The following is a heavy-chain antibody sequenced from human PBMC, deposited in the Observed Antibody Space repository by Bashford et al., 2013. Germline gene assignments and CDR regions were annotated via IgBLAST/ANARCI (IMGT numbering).Heavy chain of an antibody. CDR1: GVTPLPAMV. J-gene: IGHJ4*02. CDR2: ISAYNGNT. D-gene: IGHD3-16*01. Sequence: GPSVKVSLQGFLGVTPLPAMVSAGCDRPLGQGLEWMGWISAYNGNTNYAQKLQGQSHHDHRQHPTSTAYMELRSLRSDDTAVYYCAREYEYTSNFDYWAQGTPGHPVSS. CDR3: AREYEYTSNFDY. V-gene: IGHV1-18*01.